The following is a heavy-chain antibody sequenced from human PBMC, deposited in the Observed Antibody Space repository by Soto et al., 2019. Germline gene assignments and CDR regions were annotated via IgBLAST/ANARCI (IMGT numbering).Heavy chain of an antibody. CDR2: IWYDGSNK. Sequence: GGSLRLSCAASGFTFSSYGMHWVRQAPGKGLEWVAVIWYDGSNKYYADSVKGRFTISRDNSKNTLYLQMNSLRAEDTAVYYCARDLMYSSGWYGFDPWGQGTLVTVSS. J-gene: IGHJ5*02. CDR1: GFTFSSYG. D-gene: IGHD6-19*01. V-gene: IGHV3-33*01. CDR3: ARDLMYSSGWYGFDP.